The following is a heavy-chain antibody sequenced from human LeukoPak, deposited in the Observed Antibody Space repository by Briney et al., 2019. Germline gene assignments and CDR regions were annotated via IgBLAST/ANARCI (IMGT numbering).Heavy chain of an antibody. D-gene: IGHD1-26*01. CDR2: IIPIFGTA. CDR3: ARISGSYYENSFDY. Sequence: ASVKVSCKASGYTFTGYYMHWVRQAPGQGLEWMGGIIPIFGTANYAQKFQGGVTITADESTSTAYMELSSLRSEDTAVYYCARISGSYYENSFDYWGQGTLVTVSS. J-gene: IGHJ4*02. CDR1: GYTFTGYY. V-gene: IGHV1-69*13.